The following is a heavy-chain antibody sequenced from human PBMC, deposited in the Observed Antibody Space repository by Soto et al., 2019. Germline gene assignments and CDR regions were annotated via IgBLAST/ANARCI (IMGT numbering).Heavy chain of an antibody. Sequence: SEPLSLTCAVSGVSISNSNWLLRVRQPPGKGLEWIGEIYHSGSTNYNPSLKSRVTISVDKSKNQFSLKLSSVTAADTAVYYCASVRGGYYYAMDVWGQGTTVTVSS. CDR2: IYHSGST. D-gene: IGHD3-10*02. J-gene: IGHJ6*02. CDR3: ASVRGGYYYAMDV. CDR1: GVSISNSNW. V-gene: IGHV4-4*02.